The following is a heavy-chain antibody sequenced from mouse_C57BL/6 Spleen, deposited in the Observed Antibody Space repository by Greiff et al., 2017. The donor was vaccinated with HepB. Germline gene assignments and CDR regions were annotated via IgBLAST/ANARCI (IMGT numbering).Heavy chain of an antibody. J-gene: IGHJ4*01. D-gene: IGHD1-1*01. CDR2: INPNYGTT. V-gene: IGHV1-39*01. Sequence: SGPELVKPGASVKISCKASGYSFTDYNMNWVHQSTGKSLEWIGVINPNYGTTGYNQKFKGKATLTVDQSTSTAYMQLNSRTSEDSAVYYCAREDGSSYTYAMDYWGQGTSVTVSS. CDR1: GYSFTDYN. CDR3: AREDGSSYTYAMDY.